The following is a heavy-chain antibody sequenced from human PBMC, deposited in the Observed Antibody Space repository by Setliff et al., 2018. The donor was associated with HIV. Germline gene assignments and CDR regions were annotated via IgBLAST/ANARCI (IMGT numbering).Heavy chain of an antibody. CDR3: AVYGSPTYYLDY. D-gene: IGHD6-13*01. V-gene: IGHV1-46*01. Sequence: GASVKVSCKASGYTFTSYYIHWVRQAPGQGLEWMGMINPSGGEPSYAQRFQGRVTMTRDTSTSTVFMDLSSLSFEDTAVYYCAVYGSPTYYLDYWGQGTPVTVSS. CDR1: GYTFTSYY. CDR2: INPSGGEP. J-gene: IGHJ4*02.